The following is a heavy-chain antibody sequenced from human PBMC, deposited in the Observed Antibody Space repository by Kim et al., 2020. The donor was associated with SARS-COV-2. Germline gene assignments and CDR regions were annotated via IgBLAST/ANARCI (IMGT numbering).Heavy chain of an antibody. D-gene: IGHD3-3*02. CDR1: GFTFSSYA. J-gene: IGHJ4*02. CDR3: AKDHFRSSGDF. Sequence: GGSLRLSCVASGFTFSSYAMSWLRQAPGKGLEWVSVIYSDGTTKLYVGSVMGRFTVSRDNSKDTLFLQMNNLRAEDTAVYFCAKDHFRSSGDFWGQGTLV. CDR2: IYSDGTTK. V-gene: IGHV3-23*03.